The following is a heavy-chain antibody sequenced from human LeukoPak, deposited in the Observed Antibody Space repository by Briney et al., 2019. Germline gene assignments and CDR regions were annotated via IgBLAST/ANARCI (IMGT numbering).Heavy chain of an antibody. V-gene: IGHV3-30*18. J-gene: IGHJ1*01. CDR3: AKDLNTYRYDSRDLQH. D-gene: IGHD3-22*01. Sequence: PGRSLRLSCAASGFSFNTYGMHWVRQGPGKGLEWVAVISYDGSNKWYADSVKGRFTISRDNSKNTLYLQMNSLGPEDTAVYFCAKDLNTYRYDSRDLQHWGQGILVTVSS. CDR2: ISYDGSNK. CDR1: GFSFNTYG.